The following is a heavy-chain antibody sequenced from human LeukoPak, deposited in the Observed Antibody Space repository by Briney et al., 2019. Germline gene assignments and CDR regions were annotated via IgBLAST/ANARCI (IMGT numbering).Heavy chain of an antibody. CDR3: ARENGGLYAFDI. CDR2: IYSGGST. J-gene: IGHJ3*02. V-gene: IGHV3-66*01. D-gene: IGHD3-16*01. Sequence: GSLRLSCAASGFTVSSNYMSWVRHAPGKGLEWVSVIYSGGSTYYADSVKGRFTISRDNSKNTLYLQMNSLRAEDTAVYYCARENGGLYAFDIWGQGTMVTVSS. CDR1: GFTVSSNY.